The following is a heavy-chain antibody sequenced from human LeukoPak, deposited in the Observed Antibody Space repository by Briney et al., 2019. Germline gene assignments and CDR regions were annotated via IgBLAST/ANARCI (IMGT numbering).Heavy chain of an antibody. V-gene: IGHV4-34*01. D-gene: IGHD6-19*01. CDR1: GGFFSGYY. J-gene: IGHJ4*02. CDR3: ARAYSSGWYGY. Sequence: PSETLSLTCAVYGGFFSGYYWSWIRQPPGKGLEWIGEINHSGSTNYNPSLKSRVTISVDTSKSQFSLKLSSVTAADTAVYYCARAYSSGWYGYWGQGTLVTVSS. CDR2: INHSGST.